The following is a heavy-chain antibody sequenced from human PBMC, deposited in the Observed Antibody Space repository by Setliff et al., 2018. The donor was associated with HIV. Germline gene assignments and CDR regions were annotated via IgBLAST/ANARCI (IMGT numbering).Heavy chain of an antibody. V-gene: IGHV4-4*09. CDR2: IYTSGST. CDR3: ARGVPMVRGAYLLDY. Sequence: KPSETLSLTCTVSGGSISSYYWSWIRQPPGKGLEWIGYIYTSGSTNYNPSLKSRVTISVDTSKNQFSLKVNSVTAADTAVYYCARGVPMVRGAYLLDYWGQGTLVTVSS. D-gene: IGHD3-10*01. J-gene: IGHJ4*02. CDR1: GGSISSYY.